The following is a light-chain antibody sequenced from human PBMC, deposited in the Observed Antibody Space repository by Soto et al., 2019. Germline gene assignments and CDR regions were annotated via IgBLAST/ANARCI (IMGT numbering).Light chain of an antibody. CDR2: VAS. CDR1: SSDVGVFNY. CDR3: SSSTSTTTLL. Sequence: QSALTQPASVSGSPGQSITISCTGTSSDVGVFNYVSWYQHHPGNAPKLIIYVASNRPPGVSNRFSGSKSGNTASLTISGLQAEDEAEYYCSSSTSTTTLLFGGGTKVTVL. V-gene: IGLV2-14*01. J-gene: IGLJ2*01.